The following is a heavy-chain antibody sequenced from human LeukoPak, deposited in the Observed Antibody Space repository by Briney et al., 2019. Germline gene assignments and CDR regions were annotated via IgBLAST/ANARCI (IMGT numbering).Heavy chain of an antibody. J-gene: IGHJ6*03. CDR3: ARQRATMVRGVIISYYYYYMDV. D-gene: IGHD3-10*01. CDR2: INHSGST. Sequence: SETLSLTCTVSGYSISSGYYWSWIRQPPGKGLEWIGEINHSGSTNYNPSLKSRVTISVDTSKNQFSLKMSSVTAADTAVYYCARQRATMVRGVIISYYYYYMDVWGKGTTVTISS. V-gene: IGHV4-38-2*02. CDR1: GYSISSGYY.